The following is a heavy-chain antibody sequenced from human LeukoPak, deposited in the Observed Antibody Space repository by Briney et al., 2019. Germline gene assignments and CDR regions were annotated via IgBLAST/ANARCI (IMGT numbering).Heavy chain of an antibody. D-gene: IGHD3-22*01. CDR3: AREPHHYYDSSGYYFDY. V-gene: IGHV4-30-4*01. J-gene: IGHJ4*02. CDR2: IYDSGST. CDR1: GASIRSGDYY. Sequence: PSQTLSLTCTVSGASIRSGDYYWSWIRQPPGKGLEWIGYIYDSGSTYYNPSLKSRITISVDTSENRFSPRLSSVTATDTAVYYCAREPHHYYDSSGYYFDYWGQGTLVTVSS.